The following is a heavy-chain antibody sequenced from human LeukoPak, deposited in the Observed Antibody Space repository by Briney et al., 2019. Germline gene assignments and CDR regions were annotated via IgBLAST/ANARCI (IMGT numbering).Heavy chain of an antibody. D-gene: IGHD3-10*01. CDR1: GGSFSGYY. CDR2: INHSGST. V-gene: IGHV4-34*01. J-gene: IGHJ4*02. Sequence: SSETLSLTCAVYGGSFSGYYWSWIRQPPGKGLEWIGEINHSGSTNYNPSLKSRVTISVDTSKNQFSLKLSSVTAADTAVYYCARRVRVLGYGSGRYKRRYYFDYWGQGTLVTASS. CDR3: ARRVRVLGYGSGRYKRRYYFDY.